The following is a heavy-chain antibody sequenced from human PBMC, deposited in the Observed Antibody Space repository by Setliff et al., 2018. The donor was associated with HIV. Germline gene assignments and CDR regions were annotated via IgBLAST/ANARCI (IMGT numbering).Heavy chain of an antibody. CDR1: GFTFSNAW. J-gene: IGHJ3*02. V-gene: IGHV3-15*01. D-gene: IGHD3-3*01. CDR2: IKSKTDGGTT. Sequence: PGGSLRLSCAASGFTFSNAWMSWVRQAPGKGLEWVGRIKSKTDGGTTDYAAPVKGRFTISRDDSKTTLYLQMNSLKTEDTAVYYCTTAPEWSHAFDIWGQGTMVTVSS. CDR3: TTAPEWSHAFDI.